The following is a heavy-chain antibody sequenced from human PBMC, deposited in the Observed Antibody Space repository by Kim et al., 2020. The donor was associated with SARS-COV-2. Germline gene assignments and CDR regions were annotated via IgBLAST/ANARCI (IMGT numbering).Heavy chain of an antibody. D-gene: IGHD3-3*01. J-gene: IGHJ4*02. CDR3: ARQIDNYDFWSGYSRGVIDY. CDR1: GGSISSSSYY. Sequence: SETLSLTCTVSGGSISSSSYYWGWIRQPPGKGLEWIGSIYYSGSTYYNPSLKSRVTISVDTSKNQFSLKLSSVTAADTAVYYCARQIDNYDFWSGYSRGVIDYWGQGTLVTVSS. V-gene: IGHV4-39*01. CDR2: IYYSGST.